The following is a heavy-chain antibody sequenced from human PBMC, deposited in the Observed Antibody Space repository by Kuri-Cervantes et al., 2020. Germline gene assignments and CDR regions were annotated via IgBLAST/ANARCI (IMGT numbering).Heavy chain of an antibody. J-gene: IGHJ6*02. CDR2: MNPHSANA. Sequence: ASVKVSCRASGYTFISYDINWVRQATGQGLEWMGWMNPHSANAGYAQKFQGRVTMTRNTSISTAYMELSSLRSEDTAVYYCARAIGMGTYYYYGMDVWGQGTTVTVSS. CDR3: ARAIGMGTYYYYGMDV. V-gene: IGHV1-8*01. CDR1: GYTFISYD. D-gene: IGHD3-16*02.